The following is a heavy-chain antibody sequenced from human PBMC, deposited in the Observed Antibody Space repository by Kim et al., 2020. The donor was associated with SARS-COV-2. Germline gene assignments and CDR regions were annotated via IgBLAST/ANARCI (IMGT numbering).Heavy chain of an antibody. CDR3: AKDHYGGKPRNAFDI. Sequence: GGSLRLSCAASGVTFSSYAMTWVRQAPGKGLEWVSSISGSGATTYYADYVRGRFTVSRDNSKNTLYLQMNSLRAEDTAVYYCAKDHYGGKPRNAFDIWGQGTMVTVPS. J-gene: IGHJ3*02. CDR1: GVTFSSYA. V-gene: IGHV3-23*01. CDR2: ISGSGATT. D-gene: IGHD4-17*01.